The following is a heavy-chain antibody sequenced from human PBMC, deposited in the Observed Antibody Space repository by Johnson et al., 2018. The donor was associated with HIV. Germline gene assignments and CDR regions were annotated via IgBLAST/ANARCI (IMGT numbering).Heavy chain of an antibody. V-gene: IGHV3-11*04. CDR2: ISGSGTNI. J-gene: IGHJ3*02. CDR3: ARASYYYGSADI. D-gene: IGHD3-10*01. Sequence: QVQLVESGGGLVKPGGSLRLSCAASGFSFSDYYMSWIRQAPGKGLEWVSYISGSGTNIYYADSVKGRFTISRDNAKKSLFLQMNSLRAEDTAVYYCARASYYYGSADIWGQVTMVTVSS. CDR1: GFSFSDYY.